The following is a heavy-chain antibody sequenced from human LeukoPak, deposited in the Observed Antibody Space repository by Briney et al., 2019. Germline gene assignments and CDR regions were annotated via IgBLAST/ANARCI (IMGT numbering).Heavy chain of an antibody. J-gene: IGHJ4*02. CDR2: IHTSGTT. V-gene: IGHV4-4*07. CDR3: ARDPAGHGRYFDY. Sequence: SETLSLTCTVSGGSINGYFCTWLRQSAGAGLECIGRIHTSGTTYYSPSFKSRVSMSVDTSNNKFSLRLNSVSAADTAVYYCARDPAGHGRYFDYWGQGALVTVSS. D-gene: IGHD1-14*01. CDR1: GGSINGYF.